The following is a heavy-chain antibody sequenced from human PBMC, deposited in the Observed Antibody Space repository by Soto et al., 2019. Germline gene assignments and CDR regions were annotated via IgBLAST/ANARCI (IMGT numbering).Heavy chain of an antibody. D-gene: IGHD1-26*01. Sequence: PGGSLRLSCTASGFIFGDYALSWFRQAPGKGLDWVGFIRSKAFGGTTEYAASVKARFTISRDDSKSIAYLQMNSLQTEDSAVYYFSRDGSGSCGSDRALDSWGQGRMGSVSS. CDR3: SRDGSGSCGSDRALDS. CDR2: IRSKAFGGTT. J-gene: IGHJ3*02. CDR1: GFIFGDYA. V-gene: IGHV3-49*03.